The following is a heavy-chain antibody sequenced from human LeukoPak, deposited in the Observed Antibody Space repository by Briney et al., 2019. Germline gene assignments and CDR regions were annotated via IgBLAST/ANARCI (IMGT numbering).Heavy chain of an antibody. CDR1: GGSFSGYY. Sequence: SETLSLTCAVYGGSFSGYYWSWIRQPPGKGLEWIGEINHSGSTNYNPSPKSRVTISVDTSKNQFSLKLSSVTAADTAVYYCARGSLRYFDWLPNDAFVIWGQGTMVTVSP. CDR3: ARGSLRYFDWLPNDAFVI. D-gene: IGHD3-9*01. CDR2: INHSGST. J-gene: IGHJ3*02. V-gene: IGHV4-34*01.